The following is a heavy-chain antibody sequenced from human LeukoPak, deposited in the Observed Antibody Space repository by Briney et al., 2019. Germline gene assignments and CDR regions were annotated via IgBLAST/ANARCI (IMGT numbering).Heavy chain of an antibody. Sequence: PGGSLRLSCAASGFTFSSYWMSWVRQAPGKGPEWVANIKQDGSEKYYVDSVKGRFTISRDNAKNSLYLQMNSLRAEDTAVYYCARDFYYDSSGYDYWGQGTLVTVSS. J-gene: IGHJ4*02. CDR3: ARDFYYDSSGYDY. V-gene: IGHV3-7*01. D-gene: IGHD3-22*01. CDR2: IKQDGSEK. CDR1: GFTFSSYW.